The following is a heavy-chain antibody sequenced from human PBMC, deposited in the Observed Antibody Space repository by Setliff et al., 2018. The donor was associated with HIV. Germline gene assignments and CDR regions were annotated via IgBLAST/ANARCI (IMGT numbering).Heavy chain of an antibody. D-gene: IGHD6-13*01. J-gene: IGHJ4*02. CDR3: VRDGYSSSWYVISGSFDY. CDR2: VYYSGST. V-gene: IGHV4-39*07. Sequence: SETLSLTCIVSGGSISSSSYYWGWIRQPPGKGLEWIGTVYYSGSTYYNPSLKSRVTISVDTSENQFSLKLSSVTAADTAVYYCVRDGYSSSWYVISGSFDYWGQGILVTVSS. CDR1: GGSISSSSYY.